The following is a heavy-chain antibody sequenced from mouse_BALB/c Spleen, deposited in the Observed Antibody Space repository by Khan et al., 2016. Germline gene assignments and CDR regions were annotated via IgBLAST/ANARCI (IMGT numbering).Heavy chain of an antibody. D-gene: IGHD3-1*01. CDR3: ARGYSSGDEAY. CDR2: INTETGEP. Sequence: QIQLVQSGPELKKPGETVKISCTASGYTFTDYSMHWVKQAPGKGLKWMGWINTETGEPTYADDLKGRFAFSLETSASTAYLQINNLKTEDTATYFCARGYSSGDEAYWGRGTLVTVSA. V-gene: IGHV9-2-1*01. CDR1: GYTFTDYS. J-gene: IGHJ3*01.